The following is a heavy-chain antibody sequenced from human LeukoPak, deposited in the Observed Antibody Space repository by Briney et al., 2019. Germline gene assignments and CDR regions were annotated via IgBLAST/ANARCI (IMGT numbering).Heavy chain of an antibody. CDR1: GYSISSGYY. J-gene: IGHJ4*02. CDR3: ARDNRYGSGGSPIDY. Sequence: PSETLSLTCAVSGYSISSGYYWGWIRQPPGKGLEWIGSIYHSGSTYYNPSLKSRVTISVDTSKNQFSLKLSSVTAADTAVYYCARDNRYGSGGSPIDYWGQGTLVTVSS. V-gene: IGHV4-38-2*02. D-gene: IGHD3-10*01. CDR2: IYHSGST.